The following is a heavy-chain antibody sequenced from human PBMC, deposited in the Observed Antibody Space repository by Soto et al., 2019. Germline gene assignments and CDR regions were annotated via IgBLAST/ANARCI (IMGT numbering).Heavy chain of an antibody. J-gene: IGHJ4*02. CDR3: ARQRNSSGWPFVY. V-gene: IGHV3-13*05. CDR2: IGTAGDP. CDR1: GFTFSSYD. D-gene: IGHD6-19*01. Sequence: GSLRLSCAASGFTFSSYDMHWVRQATGKGLEWVSAIGTAGDPYYPGSVKGRFTISRENATNSLYLQMNSLRAGDTAVYYCARQRNSSGWPFVYWGQGTLVSVSS.